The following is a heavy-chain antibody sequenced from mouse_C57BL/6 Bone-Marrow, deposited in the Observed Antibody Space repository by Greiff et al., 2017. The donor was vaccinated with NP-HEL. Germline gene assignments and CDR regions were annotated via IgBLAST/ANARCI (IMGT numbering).Heavy chain of an antibody. V-gene: IGHV5-9*01. J-gene: IGHJ2*01. CDR1: GFTFSSYT. CDR3: ARHPLYYFDY. Sequence: EVKVEESGGGLVKPGGSLKLSCAASGFTFSSYTMSWVRQTPEKRLEWVATISGGGGNTYYPDSVKGRFTISRDNAKNTLYLQMSSLRSEDTALYYCARHPLYYFDYWGQGTTLTVSS. CDR2: ISGGGGNT.